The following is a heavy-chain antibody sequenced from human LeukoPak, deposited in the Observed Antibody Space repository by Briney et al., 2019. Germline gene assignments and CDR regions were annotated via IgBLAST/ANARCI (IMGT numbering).Heavy chain of an antibody. J-gene: IGHJ3*02. CDR2: INPSGGST. V-gene: IGHV1-46*01. CDR3: ARSGWLRLENDAFDI. Sequence: ASVKVSCKASGYTFTSYYMHWVRQAPGQGLEWMGIINPSGGSTSYAQKFQGRVTMTRDTSTSTVYMELSSLRSEDTAVYYCARSGWLRLENDAFDIWGQGTMVTVSS. D-gene: IGHD5-12*01. CDR1: GYTFTSYY.